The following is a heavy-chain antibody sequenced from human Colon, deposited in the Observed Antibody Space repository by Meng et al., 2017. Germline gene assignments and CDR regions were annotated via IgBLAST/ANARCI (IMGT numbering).Heavy chain of an antibody. J-gene: IGHJ5*02. CDR2: IDYTGST. CDR3: ARGYWFDP. V-gene: IGHV4-59*01. CDR1: GGSFDSYH. Sequence: QVQLQESGPGLVKPSETLSLTCTVSGGSFDSYHWNWIRQPPGEAPEWIGNIDYTGSTNYNPSFKSRVTISVDTSKSQFSLRMTSMTAADTAVYYCARGYWFDPWGPGTLVNVYS.